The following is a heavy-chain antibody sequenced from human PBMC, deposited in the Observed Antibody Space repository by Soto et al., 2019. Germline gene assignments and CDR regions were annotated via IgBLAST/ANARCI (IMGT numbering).Heavy chain of an antibody. CDR1: GFTFSNFR. CDR3: ARQLYTVVTPQDY. J-gene: IGHJ4*02. V-gene: IGHV3-48*02. Sequence: LRLSCAASGFTFSNFRMNWIRQAPGKGLEWVSHIDGSGTAMSYVDSVKGRFTISRDNAKNSLYLEMTSLRDEDTAVYYCARQLYTVVTPQDYWGRGTLVTVSS. D-gene: IGHD2-21*02. CDR2: IDGSGTAM.